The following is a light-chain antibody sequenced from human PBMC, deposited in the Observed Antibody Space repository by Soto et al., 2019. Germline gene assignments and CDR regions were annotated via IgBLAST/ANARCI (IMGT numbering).Light chain of an antibody. CDR3: QQYNNWPPRT. Sequence: EIVMTQSPATLSVSPGERATLSCRASQSVSSNLAWYQQKPGQAPRLLIYGASTRATGIPARFSGSGSGTEFTLTISSLQSEDFAVDYCQQYNNWPPRTFGQGTKLEIK. J-gene: IGKJ2*01. CDR1: QSVSSN. CDR2: GAS. V-gene: IGKV3-15*01.